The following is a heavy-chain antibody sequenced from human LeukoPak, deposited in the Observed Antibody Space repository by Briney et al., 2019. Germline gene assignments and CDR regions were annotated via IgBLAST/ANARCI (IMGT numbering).Heavy chain of an antibody. J-gene: IGHJ6*02. D-gene: IGHD1-1*01. CDR3: AQGTNAYYYYYAMDV. CDR1: GYTFTTYA. V-gene: IGHV1-3*01. Sequence: GASVKVSCKASGYTFTTYAMHWVRQAPGQRLEWMEWINAGNGNTKYSQKFQGRVTITRDTSANTAYMELSSLRSEDTAVYYCAQGTNAYYYYYAMDVWGQGTTVTVSS. CDR2: INAGNGNT.